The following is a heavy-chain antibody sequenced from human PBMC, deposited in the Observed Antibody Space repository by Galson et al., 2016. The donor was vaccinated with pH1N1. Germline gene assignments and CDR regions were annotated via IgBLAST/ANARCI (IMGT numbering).Heavy chain of an antibody. CDR2: IYPGDSDT. V-gene: IGHV5-51*03. CDR3: ARSTKGVSTGHFDS. J-gene: IGHJ4*02. Sequence: QSGAEVKKPRESLRISCKGFGYSFSNYWIAWVRQMPGKGLECMGVIYPGDSDTKYNPSFEGQVVISADKSIGSVFLQWNSLEASDTAMYYCARSTKGVSTGHFDSWGQGTLVTASS. D-gene: IGHD1-1*01. CDR1: GYSFSNYW.